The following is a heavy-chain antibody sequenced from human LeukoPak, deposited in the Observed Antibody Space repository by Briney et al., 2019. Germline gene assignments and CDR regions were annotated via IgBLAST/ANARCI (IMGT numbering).Heavy chain of an antibody. Sequence: PSETLSLTCTVSGGSISSSSYYWGWIRQPPGKGLEWIGSIYYSGSTNYNPSLKSRVTMSVDTSKNQFSLKLSSVTAADTAVYYCARDPPNYDYVWGSCRSGAFDIWGQGTMVTVSS. D-gene: IGHD3-16*02. CDR3: ARDPPNYDYVWGSCRSGAFDI. CDR2: IYYSGST. CDR1: GGSISSSSYY. V-gene: IGHV4-39*07. J-gene: IGHJ3*02.